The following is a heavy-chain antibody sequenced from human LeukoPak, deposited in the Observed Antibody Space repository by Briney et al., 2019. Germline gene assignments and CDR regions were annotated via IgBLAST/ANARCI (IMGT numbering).Heavy chain of an antibody. D-gene: IGHD3-22*01. CDR2: IIPIFGTA. Sequence: SVKVSCKASGGTFSSYAISWVRQAPGQGLEWMGGIIPIFGTANYAQKFQGRVTITTDESTSTAYMELSSLRSEDTAVYYCASSIDYYDSSYFEYWGQGTLVTVSS. CDR3: ASSIDYYDSSYFEY. V-gene: IGHV1-69*05. J-gene: IGHJ4*02. CDR1: GGTFSSYA.